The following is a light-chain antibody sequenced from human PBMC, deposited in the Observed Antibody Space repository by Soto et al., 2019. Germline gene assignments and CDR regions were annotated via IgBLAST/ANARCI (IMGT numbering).Light chain of an antibody. CDR1: QTVLYSPNNKNY. Sequence: DIVMTQSPDSLAVSLGERATINCKSSQTVLYSPNNKNYLAWYQQKPGQPPKLLISWASTRESGVPDRFSGSGSGTDFTLTITSLQAEDVAIYYCQQYYSTPRTFGQGTKVEIK. V-gene: IGKV4-1*01. CDR2: WAS. CDR3: QQYYSTPRT. J-gene: IGKJ1*01.